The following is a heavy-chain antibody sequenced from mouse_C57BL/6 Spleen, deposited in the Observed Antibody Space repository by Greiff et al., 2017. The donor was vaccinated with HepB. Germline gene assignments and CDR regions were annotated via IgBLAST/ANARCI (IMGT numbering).Heavy chain of an antibody. Sequence: QVQLKQSGAELVRPGASVTLSCKASGYTFTDYEMHWVKQTPVHGLEWIGAIDPETGGTAYNQKFKGKAILTADKSSSTAYMELRSLTSEDSAVYYCARGDGYYSGFAYWGQGTLVTVSA. CDR1: GYTFTDYE. D-gene: IGHD2-3*01. CDR2: IDPETGGT. CDR3: ARGDGYYSGFAY. J-gene: IGHJ3*01. V-gene: IGHV1-15*01.